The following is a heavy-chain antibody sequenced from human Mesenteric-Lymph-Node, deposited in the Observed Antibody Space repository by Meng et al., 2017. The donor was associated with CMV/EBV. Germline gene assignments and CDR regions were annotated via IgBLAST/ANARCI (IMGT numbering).Heavy chain of an antibody. Sequence: TFSDDYMGWIRQATGKGSEWVSYISYTGDSKYDADSVKGRFTISKDNARNSLYLQMNSLRPEDTAVYYCARDPGVWTMVVVVTTYFDSWGQGTLVTVSS. J-gene: IGHJ4*02. D-gene: IGHD3-22*01. CDR2: ISYTGDSK. V-gene: IGHV3-11*01. CDR1: TFSDDY. CDR3: ARDPGVWTMVVVVTTYFDS.